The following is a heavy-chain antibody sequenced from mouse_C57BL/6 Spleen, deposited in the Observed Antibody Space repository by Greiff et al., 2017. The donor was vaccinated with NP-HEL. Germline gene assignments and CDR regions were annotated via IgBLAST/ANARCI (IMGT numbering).Heavy chain of an antibody. Sequence: EVQLVESGGDLVKPGGSLTLSCAASGFTFSSYGLSWVRQTPDKKLEWVATISSGGSYTYYPASVKGRFTISRDNAKNNLYLQMSSLKSEDTAMYYCEGRTTVVEDYWGQGTTLTVSA. CDR2: ISSGGSYT. CDR1: GFTFSSYG. D-gene: IGHD1-1*01. CDR3: EGRTTVVEDY. J-gene: IGHJ2*01. V-gene: IGHV5-6*01.